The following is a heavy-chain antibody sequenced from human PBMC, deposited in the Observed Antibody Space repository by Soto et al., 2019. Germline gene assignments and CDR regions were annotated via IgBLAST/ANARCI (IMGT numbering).Heavy chain of an antibody. CDR3: AKVAGSSAGYYYDYYGMDV. V-gene: IGHV1-18*01. D-gene: IGHD6-13*01. Sequence: QVPLVQSGAEVKKPGASVKVSCKASGYPFTSYGISWVRQAPGQALERMGWISAYNGNTNYAQKLQGRVTMTTDTSTITADMELRSLRSDDTTAYYCAKVAGSSAGYYYDYYGMDVWGQGTTVTVSS. J-gene: IGHJ6*02. CDR2: ISAYNGNT. CDR1: GYPFTSYG.